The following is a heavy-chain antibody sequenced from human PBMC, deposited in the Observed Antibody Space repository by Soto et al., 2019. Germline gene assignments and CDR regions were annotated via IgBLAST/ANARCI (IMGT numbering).Heavy chain of an antibody. J-gene: IGHJ4*02. CDR3: ARGHRRWIQLTYYFDY. D-gene: IGHD5-18*01. Sequence: QVQLQQWGAGLLKPSETLSLTCAVYGGSFSGYYWSWIRQPPGKGLEWIGEINHSGSTNYNPSLKSRVTISVDTSKNQFSLKLSSVTAADTAVYYCARGHRRWIQLTYYFDYWGQGTLVTVSS. V-gene: IGHV4-34*01. CDR2: INHSGST. CDR1: GGSFSGYY.